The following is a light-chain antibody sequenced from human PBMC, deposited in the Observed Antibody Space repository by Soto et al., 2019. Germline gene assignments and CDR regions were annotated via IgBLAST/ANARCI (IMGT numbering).Light chain of an antibody. V-gene: IGKV3-15*01. CDR2: GAS. CDR3: QQYNDWPPWT. CDR1: QSVSSN. J-gene: IGKJ1*01. Sequence: EIVMTQSPATLSVSPGERATLSCRASQSVSSNLAWYQQKPGQPPRLLIYGASTRATGIPARFSGSGSGTEFTLTISSLQSEDFAVYYCQQYNDWPPWTFGQGPRWKSN.